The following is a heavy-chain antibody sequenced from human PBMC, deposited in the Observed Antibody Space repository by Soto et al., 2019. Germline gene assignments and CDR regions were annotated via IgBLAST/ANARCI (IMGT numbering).Heavy chain of an antibody. CDR2: LSGSGGST. Sequence: PGGSLRLSCAASGFTFSSYDMSWVRQAPGKGLEWVSALSGSGGSTYYADSVKGRFTISRDNSKNTLHLQMNSLRAEDTALYFCATVTWNGWYHLWGQGTLVTVSS. V-gene: IGHV3-23*01. D-gene: IGHD6-19*01. J-gene: IGHJ4*02. CDR1: GFTFSSYD. CDR3: ATVTWNGWYHL.